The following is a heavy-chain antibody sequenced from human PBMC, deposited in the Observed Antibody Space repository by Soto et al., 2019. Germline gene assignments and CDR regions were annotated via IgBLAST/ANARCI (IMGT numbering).Heavy chain of an antibody. Sequence: EVQLVESGGGLVKPGGSLRLSCAASGFTFSSYSVNWVRQAPGKGLEWVSSISSSSSYIYYADSVKGRFTISRDNAKNSLYLQMNSLRAEDTAVYYCASTSADNWFDPWGQGTLVTVSS. J-gene: IGHJ5*02. CDR3: ASTSADNWFDP. CDR1: GFTFSSYS. V-gene: IGHV3-21*01. CDR2: ISSSSSYI.